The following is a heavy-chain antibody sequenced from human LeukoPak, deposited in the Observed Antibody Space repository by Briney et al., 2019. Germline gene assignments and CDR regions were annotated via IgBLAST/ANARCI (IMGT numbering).Heavy chain of an antibody. CDR1: GYTLTGLS. J-gene: IGHJ6*02. D-gene: IGHD3-10*01. CDR3: ATDQRGAGLGFVYGSGSFNGLDV. CDR2: FDPEDGET. V-gene: IGHV1-24*01. Sequence: ASVKVSCKVSGYTLTGLSIHWVRQAPGKGLEWMGGFDPEDGETIYAQKFQGRVTMTEDTSTDTGYMELRSLRPEDTAVYYCATDQRGAGLGFVYGSGSFNGLDVWGPGTTVTVSS.